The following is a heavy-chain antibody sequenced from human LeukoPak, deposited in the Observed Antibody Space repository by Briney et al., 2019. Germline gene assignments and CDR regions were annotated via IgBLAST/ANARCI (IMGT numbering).Heavy chain of an antibody. Sequence: GGFLRHSPAAPGFTLSTYWMSWGRPAPGKGLELVANINQDGSETFYVDSVKGRFTISRDNGKDSIFVQMDSLRAEDTAVYYCVRGFDGYFGFDLWGQGTMVTVSS. CDR3: VRGFDGYFGFDL. V-gene: IGHV3-7*05. CDR1: GFTLSTYW. CDR2: INQDGSET. J-gene: IGHJ3*01. D-gene: IGHD5-24*01.